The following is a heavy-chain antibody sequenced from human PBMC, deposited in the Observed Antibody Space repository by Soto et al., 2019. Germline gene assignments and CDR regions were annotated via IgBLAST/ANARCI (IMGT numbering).Heavy chain of an antibody. Sequence: GSAVKVSCKASGGTFISYAISWVRQAPGQGLEWMGGSIPIFGTANYPQKFQDRVTTTADESTSKAYMELSSLRSEDTAVYYCAGEVEKKDCDAFDIWGQGTMVTVSS. CDR1: GGTFISYA. CDR2: SIPIFGTA. V-gene: IGHV1-69*13. J-gene: IGHJ3*02. CDR3: AGEVEKKDCDAFDI. D-gene: IGHD1-1*01.